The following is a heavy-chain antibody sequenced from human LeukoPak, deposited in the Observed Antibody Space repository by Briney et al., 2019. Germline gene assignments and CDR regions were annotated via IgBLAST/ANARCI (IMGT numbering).Heavy chain of an antibody. CDR1: GYTFTSYA. D-gene: IGHD2-2*03. CDR2: INADNGNT. V-gene: IGHV1-3*01. CDR3: ARSWIEDYYYGMDV. Sequence: GVSVKVSCKASGYTFTSYAIHWVRQAPGQRLEWMGWINADNGNTKYSQNFQGRVTITRDTSATTAYMELSSLRSEDTAVYYCARSWIEDYYYGMDVWGKGTSVTVSS. J-gene: IGHJ6*04.